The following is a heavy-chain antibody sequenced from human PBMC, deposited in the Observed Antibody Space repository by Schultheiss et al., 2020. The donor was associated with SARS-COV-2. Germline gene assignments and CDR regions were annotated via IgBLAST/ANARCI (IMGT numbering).Heavy chain of an antibody. D-gene: IGHD3-16*02. CDR3: ARVAAYDYVWGSYQELYWYFDL. Sequence: SCAVSGYSISSGYYWGWIRQPPGKGLEWIGSIYHSGSTYYNPSLKSRVTISVDTSKNQFSLKLSSVTAADTAVYYCARVAAYDYVWGSYQELYWYFDLWGRGTLVTVSS. V-gene: IGHV4-38-2*01. J-gene: IGHJ2*01. CDR1: GYSISSGYY. CDR2: IYHSGST.